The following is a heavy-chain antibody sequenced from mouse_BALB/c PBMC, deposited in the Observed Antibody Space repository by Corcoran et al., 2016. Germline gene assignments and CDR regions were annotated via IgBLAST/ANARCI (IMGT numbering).Heavy chain of an antibody. Sequence: QIQLVQSGPELKKPGETVKISCKASGYTFTNYGMNWVKQAPGKGLKWMGWINTYTGEPTYADDFKGRFAFSLENSASTAYLQINNLKNEDMATYFCARSYYGSSMDYWGQGTSVTVSS. CDR3: ARSYYGSSMDY. V-gene: IGHV9-1*02. D-gene: IGHD1-1*01. J-gene: IGHJ4*01. CDR2: INTYTGEP. CDR1: GYTFTNYG.